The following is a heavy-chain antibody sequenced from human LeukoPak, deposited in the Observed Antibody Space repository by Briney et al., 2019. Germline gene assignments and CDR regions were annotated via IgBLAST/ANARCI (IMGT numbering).Heavy chain of an antibody. V-gene: IGHV3-30-3*01. CDR2: ISYDGSNK. Sequence: GGSLRLSCAASGFTFSSYAMHWVRQAPGKGLEWVAVISYDGSNKYYADSVKGRFTISRDNSKNTLYLQMNSLRAEDTAVYYCARSGDYQGFDYWGQGTLVTVSS. CDR1: GFTFSSYA. CDR3: ARSGDYQGFDY. D-gene: IGHD4-17*01. J-gene: IGHJ4*02.